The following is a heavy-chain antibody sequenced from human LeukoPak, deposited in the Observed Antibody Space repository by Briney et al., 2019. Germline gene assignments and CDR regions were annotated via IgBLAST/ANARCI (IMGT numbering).Heavy chain of an antibody. D-gene: IGHD1-26*01. Sequence: SETLSLTCTVSGGSISSSSYYWGWIRQPPGKGLEWIGSIYYSGSTYYNPSLKSRVTISVDTSKNQFSLKLSSVTAADTAVYYCARDLDSGSSLGYWGQGTLVTVSS. CDR3: ARDLDSGSSLGY. J-gene: IGHJ4*02. CDR1: GGSISSSSYY. CDR2: IYYSGST. V-gene: IGHV4-39*07.